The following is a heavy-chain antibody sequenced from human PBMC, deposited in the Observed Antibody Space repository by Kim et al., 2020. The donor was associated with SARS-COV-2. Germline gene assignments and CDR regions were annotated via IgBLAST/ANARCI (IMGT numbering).Heavy chain of an antibody. V-gene: IGHV3-9*01. CDR2: ISWNSGSI. CDR3: AKDIQFASSSGYYYYGM. D-gene: IGHD6-6*01. J-gene: IGHJ6*01. CDR1: GFTFGDHA. Sequence: GGSLRLSCAASGFTFGDHAMHWVRQAPGKGLEWVSGISWNSGSITYADSVKGRFTISRDNAKNSLYLQLNSLRAEDTALYYFAKDIQFASSSGYYYYGM.